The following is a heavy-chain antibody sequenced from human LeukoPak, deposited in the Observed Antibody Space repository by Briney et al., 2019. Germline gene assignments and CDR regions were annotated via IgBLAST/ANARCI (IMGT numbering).Heavy chain of an antibody. CDR3: ARFAYFDWLSYLDY. Sequence: SETLSLTCAVYIDSFSNYHWNWVRQTPAKGMEWIGEVNESGGTNISPSLRSRVTISVDTSKTQFSLKLSSVTAADTAVYYCARFAYFDWLSYLDYWGQGTLVTVSS. D-gene: IGHD3-9*01. CDR2: VNESGGT. J-gene: IGHJ4*02. V-gene: IGHV4-34*01. CDR1: IDSFSNYH.